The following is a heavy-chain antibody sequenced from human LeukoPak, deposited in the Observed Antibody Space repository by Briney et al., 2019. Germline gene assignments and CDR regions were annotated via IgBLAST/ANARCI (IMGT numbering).Heavy chain of an antibody. D-gene: IGHD2-2*01. CDR1: GGSFSGYY. J-gene: IGHJ6*04. CDR3: ARVVPAAAGVDV. Sequence: SETLSLTCAVYGGSFSGYYWSWIRQPPGKGLEWIGEINHSGSTNYNPSLKSRVTISVDTSKNQFSLKLSSVTAADTAVYYRARVVPAAAGVDVGGKGTTVTVSA. V-gene: IGHV4-34*01. CDR2: INHSGST.